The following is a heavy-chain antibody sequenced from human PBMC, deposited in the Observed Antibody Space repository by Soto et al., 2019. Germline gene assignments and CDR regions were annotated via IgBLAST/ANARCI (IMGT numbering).Heavy chain of an antibody. V-gene: IGHV3-23*01. CDR1: GFISSYYA. CDR2: ISGSGTNT. D-gene: IGHD3-10*01. Sequence: EVQLLESGGGLAQPGGSLGLSCAASGFISSYYAMTWVRQAPGKGLEWVSSISGSGTNTYYADPVKGRFTISRDNSKNTLYLQMNSLRAEDTAVYYCTRGGVRGSGPFGYWGQGTLVTVSS. J-gene: IGHJ4*02. CDR3: TRGGVRGSGPFGY.